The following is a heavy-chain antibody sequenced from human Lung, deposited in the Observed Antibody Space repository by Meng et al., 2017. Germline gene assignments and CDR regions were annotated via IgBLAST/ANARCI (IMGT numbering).Heavy chain of an antibody. CDR2: NNHSTNT. V-gene: IGHV4-34*04. Sequence: DYCVRQVREHAVEWMGWIGENNHSTNTTHNLSLGGRAAISVDTSQNNLSLKLLSSTATDSDVYYCTRGQTTMANDFDYWGQGTLVTVSS. CDR1: DYC. CDR3: TRGQTTMANDFDY. J-gene: IGHJ4*02. D-gene: IGHD4-11*01.